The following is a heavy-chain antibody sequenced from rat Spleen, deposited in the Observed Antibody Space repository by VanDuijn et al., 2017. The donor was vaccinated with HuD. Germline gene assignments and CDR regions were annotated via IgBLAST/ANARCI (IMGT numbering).Heavy chain of an antibody. Sequence: EVQLVESGGGLVQPGRSLKLSCAASGFTFSDYAMAWVRQAPKKGLEWVATIIYDGSSTYYRDSVKGRFTISRDNAKSTLYLQMDSLRSEDTATYYCARQRFNYGGVMDAWGQGASVTVSS. V-gene: IGHV5-17*01. CDR1: GFTFSDYA. CDR3: ARQRFNYGGVMDA. D-gene: IGHD1-11*01. CDR2: IIYDGSST. J-gene: IGHJ4*01.